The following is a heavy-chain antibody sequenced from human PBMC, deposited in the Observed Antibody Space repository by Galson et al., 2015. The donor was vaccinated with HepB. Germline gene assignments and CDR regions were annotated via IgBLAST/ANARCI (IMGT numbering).Heavy chain of an antibody. J-gene: IGHJ6*02. CDR1: GFTFGDYA. V-gene: IGHV3-49*04. CDR2: IRSKAYGGTT. Sequence: SLRLSCAASGFTFGDYAMSWVRQAPGKGLEWVGFIRSKAYGGTTEYAASVKGRFTISRDDSKSIAYLQMNSLKTEDTAVYYCTRDLGGYGDYYYYGMDVWGQGTTVTVSS. D-gene: IGHD5-12*01. CDR3: TRDLGGYGDYYYYGMDV.